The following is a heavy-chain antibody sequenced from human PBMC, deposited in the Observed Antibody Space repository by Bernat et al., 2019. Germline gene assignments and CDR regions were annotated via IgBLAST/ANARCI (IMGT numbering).Heavy chain of an antibody. J-gene: IGHJ4*02. CDR1: GGTFSSYT. CDR2: IIPILGIA. CDR3: ARVAHGGNDVY. Sequence: QVQLVQSGAEVKKPGSSVKVSCKASGGTFSSYTISWVRQAPGQGLEWMGRIIPILGIANYAQKFQGRVTMTADKSTSTAYMELSGLRSEDTAVYYCARVAHGGNDVYWGQGTLVTVSS. V-gene: IGHV1-69*02. D-gene: IGHD4-23*01.